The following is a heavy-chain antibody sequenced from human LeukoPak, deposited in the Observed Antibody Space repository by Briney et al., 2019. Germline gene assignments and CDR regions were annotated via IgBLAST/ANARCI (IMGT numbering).Heavy chain of an antibody. Sequence: GGSLRLSCAASGFTFSSYAISWVRQAPGQGLEWMGGIIPIFGTANYAQEFQGRVTITADKSTSTAYMELSSLRSEDTAVYYCASGYYDSSGYSTWGQGTLVTVSS. CDR3: ASGYYDSSGYST. CDR1: GFTFSSYA. J-gene: IGHJ4*02. V-gene: IGHV1-69*06. CDR2: IIPIFGTA. D-gene: IGHD3-22*01.